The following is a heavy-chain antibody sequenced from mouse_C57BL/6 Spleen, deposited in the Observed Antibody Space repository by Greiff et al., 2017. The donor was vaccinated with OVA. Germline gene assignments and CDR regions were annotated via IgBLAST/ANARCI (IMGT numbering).Heavy chain of an antibody. D-gene: IGHD1-1*01. V-gene: IGHV1-81*01. Sequence: VQLQQSGAELARPGASVKLSCKASGYTFTSYGISWVKQRTGQGLEWIGEIYPRSRNTYYNEKFKGKATLTADKSSSTAYMELRSLTSEDSAVYFCARESITTVVEDYAMDYWGQGTSVTVSS. CDR1: GYTFTSYG. J-gene: IGHJ4*01. CDR2: IYPRSRNT. CDR3: ARESITTVVEDYAMDY.